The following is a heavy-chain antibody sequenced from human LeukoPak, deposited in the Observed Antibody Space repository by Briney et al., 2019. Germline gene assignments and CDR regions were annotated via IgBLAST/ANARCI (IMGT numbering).Heavy chain of an antibody. D-gene: IGHD7-27*01. V-gene: IGHV4-34*01. J-gene: IGHJ4*02. CDR2: INHSGST. Sequence: SETLSLTCAVYGGSFSGYYWSWIRQPPGKGLEWIGEINHSGSTNCNPSLKSRVTISVDTSKNQFSLKLSSVTAADTAVYYCARGRPWGVDFDYWGQGTLVTVSS. CDR3: ARGRPWGVDFDY. CDR1: GGSFSGYY.